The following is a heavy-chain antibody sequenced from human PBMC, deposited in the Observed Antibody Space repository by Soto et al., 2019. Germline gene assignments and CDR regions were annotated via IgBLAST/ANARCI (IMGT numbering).Heavy chain of an antibody. CDR3: AREIYFWSGYYYGMDV. D-gene: IGHD3-3*01. CDR1: GGSISSYY. V-gene: IGHV4-4*07. J-gene: IGHJ6*02. Sequence: NPSETLSLTCTVSGGSISSYYWSWIRQPAGKGLEWIGRIYTSGSTNYNPSLKSRVTMSVDTSKNQFSLKLSSVTAADTAVYYCAREIYFWSGYYYGMDVWGQGTTVTVSS. CDR2: IYTSGST.